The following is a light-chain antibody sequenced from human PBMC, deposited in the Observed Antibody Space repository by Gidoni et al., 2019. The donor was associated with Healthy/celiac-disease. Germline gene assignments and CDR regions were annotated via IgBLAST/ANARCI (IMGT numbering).Light chain of an antibody. V-gene: IGKV1-39*01. Sequence: IQTTQSPSSLSASVGDRVTITCRASQSISSYLNWYQQKPGKAPKLLVYAASSLQSGVPSRYSGSGSGTDFTLTISSPQAEYFATYYCQRSYSTLTFGPGTKVDIK. J-gene: IGKJ3*01. CDR3: QRSYSTLT. CDR2: AAS. CDR1: QSISSY.